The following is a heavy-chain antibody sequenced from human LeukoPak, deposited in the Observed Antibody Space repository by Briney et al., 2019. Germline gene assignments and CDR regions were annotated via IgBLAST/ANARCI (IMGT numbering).Heavy chain of an antibody. CDR1: GGTFSSYA. D-gene: IGHD3-3*01. Sequence: ASVKVSCKASGGTFSSYAISWLRQAPGQGLEWMGGIIPIFGTANYAQKFQGRVTITTDESTSTAYMELSSLRSEDTAVYYCARDIGSSTIFDNWFDPWGQGTLVTVSS. V-gene: IGHV1-69*05. CDR2: IIPIFGTA. J-gene: IGHJ5*02. CDR3: ARDIGSSTIFDNWFDP.